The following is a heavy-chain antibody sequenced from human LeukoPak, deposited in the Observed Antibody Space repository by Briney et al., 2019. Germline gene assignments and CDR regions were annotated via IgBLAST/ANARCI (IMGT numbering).Heavy chain of an antibody. Sequence: ASVKVSSKASGYTFISYGISWVRQAPGQGLEWMGWISAYNGNTNYAQKLQGRVTISTDTSTRTAYMHLRTLRYPDTAVFIFARGGKPGFAFDIRGQGTMGTVS. D-gene: IGHD1-14*01. V-gene: IGHV1-18*01. J-gene: IGHJ3*02. CDR2: ISAYNGNT. CDR1: GYTFISYG. CDR3: ARGGKPGFAFDI.